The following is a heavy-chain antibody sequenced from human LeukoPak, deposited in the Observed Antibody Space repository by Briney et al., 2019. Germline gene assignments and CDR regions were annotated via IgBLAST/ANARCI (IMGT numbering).Heavy chain of an antibody. D-gene: IGHD3-10*01. V-gene: IGHV3-7*04. CDR1: GFTFSSSW. CDR3: ARGYSYYWWNY. Sequence: GGSLRLSCAPSGFTFSSSWMSWVRQAPGKGLEWVANIKQDGSEKDYVDSVKGRFTISRDNANNSLYLQMNSLRADDTAVYYCARGYSYYWWNYWGQGTLVTVSS. J-gene: IGHJ4*02. CDR2: IKQDGSEK.